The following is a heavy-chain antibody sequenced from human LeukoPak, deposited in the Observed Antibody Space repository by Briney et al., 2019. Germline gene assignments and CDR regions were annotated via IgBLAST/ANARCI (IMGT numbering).Heavy chain of an antibody. J-gene: IGHJ4*02. CDR3: ARDRDIVVVVAGYFDY. CDR1: GFTFSTYG. CDR2: ISYDGSTK. V-gene: IGHV3-30*03. Sequence: PGGSLRLSCTASGFTFSTYGMHWVRQAPGKGLEWVTLISYDGSTKYYSDSVKGRFTISRDNSKNTLYLQMNSLRAEDTAVYYCARDRDIVVVVAGYFDYWGQGTLVTVSS. D-gene: IGHD2-15*01.